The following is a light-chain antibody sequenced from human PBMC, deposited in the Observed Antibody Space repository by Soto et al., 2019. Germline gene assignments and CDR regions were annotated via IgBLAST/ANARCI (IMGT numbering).Light chain of an antibody. CDR1: SSDVGRYNY. V-gene: IGLV2-14*01. J-gene: IGLJ1*01. CDR2: DVS. Sequence: QSALTQPASVSGSPGQSITISCTGTSSDVGRYNYVSWYQQHPGKAPKLMICDVSDRPSGISNRFSGSKSGNTASLTISGLQAEDEADYYCSSYTTSSTYVFGTGTKLTVL. CDR3: SSYTTSSTYV.